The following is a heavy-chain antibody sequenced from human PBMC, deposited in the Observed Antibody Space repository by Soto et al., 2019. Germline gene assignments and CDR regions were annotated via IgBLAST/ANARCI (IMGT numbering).Heavy chain of an antibody. D-gene: IGHD3-10*01. CDR1: GFTFSNAW. CDR3: TTDSDYYGSGKIDY. CDR2: IKSKTDGGTT. V-gene: IGHV3-15*01. J-gene: IGHJ4*02. Sequence: GGSLRLSCAASGFTFSNAWMSWVRQAPGKGLEWVGRIKSKTDGGTTDYAAPVKGRFTISRDDSKNTLYLQMNSLKTEDTAVYYCTTDSDYYGSGKIDYWGQGTLVTVSS.